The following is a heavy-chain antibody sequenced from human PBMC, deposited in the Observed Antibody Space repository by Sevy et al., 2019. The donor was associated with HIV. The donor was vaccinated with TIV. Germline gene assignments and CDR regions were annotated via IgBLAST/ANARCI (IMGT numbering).Heavy chain of an antibody. Sequence: GGSQRLSCAASGFTVSNNYMNWVRQAPGKGLEWVSLIYSGGTTHYADSVKGRFTISRDHSKNTLYLQMNSLRAEDTAIYYCARDPPGIAATGGGWGQGTLVTVSS. CDR2: IYSGGTT. D-gene: IGHD6-13*01. V-gene: IGHV3-53*01. CDR3: ARDPPGIAATGGG. J-gene: IGHJ4*02. CDR1: GFTVSNNY.